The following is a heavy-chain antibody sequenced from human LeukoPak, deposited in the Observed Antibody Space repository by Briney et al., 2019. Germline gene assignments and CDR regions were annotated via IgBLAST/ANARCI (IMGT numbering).Heavy chain of an antibody. CDR1: GYTVTDYF. D-gene: IGHD6-13*01. J-gene: IGHJ4*02. Sequence: GASVKVSCKASGYTVTDYFMHGVGQAPRQGLEWMGWMNPYSGGTNYAQKFQGRVTITRDMHIRTAYLELGRLRSDDTAVYYCARGPGIAAAWGYWGQGTLVTVSS. CDR2: MNPYSGGT. V-gene: IGHV1-2*02. CDR3: ARGPGIAAAWGY.